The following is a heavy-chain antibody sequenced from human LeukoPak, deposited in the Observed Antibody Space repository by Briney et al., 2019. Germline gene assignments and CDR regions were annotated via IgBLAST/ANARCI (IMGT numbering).Heavy chain of an antibody. J-gene: IGHJ4*02. CDR3: AGPIYEAVEQ. CDR2: VYHSGDT. Sequence: SGTLSLTCAVSGGSISSSNWWSWVRQPPGKGLEWIGEVYHSGDTNYNPSLKSRVTISADKSNNLSSLRLNSVTAADTAVYYCAGPIYEAVEQWGQGTLVTVSS. CDR1: GGSISSSNW. V-gene: IGHV4-4*02. D-gene: IGHD3-3*01.